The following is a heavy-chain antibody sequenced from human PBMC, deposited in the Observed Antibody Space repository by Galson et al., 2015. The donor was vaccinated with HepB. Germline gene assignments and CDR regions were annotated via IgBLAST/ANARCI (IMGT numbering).Heavy chain of an antibody. J-gene: IGHJ4*02. V-gene: IGHV3-48*01. CDR2: ISGSSSVI. CDR3: ATDGAPDPAFDY. CDR1: GFTFSDYG. D-gene: IGHD1-14*01. Sequence: SLRLSCAASGFTFSDYGMNWVRQAPGKGLEWISYISGSSSVIHYADSVKGRFTISKDNSKKTLYLQMNSLRADDTAVYYCATDGAPDPAFDYWGQGTLVTVSS.